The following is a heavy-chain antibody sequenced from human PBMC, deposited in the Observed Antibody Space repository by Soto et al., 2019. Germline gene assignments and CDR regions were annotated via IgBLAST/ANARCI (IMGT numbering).Heavy chain of an antibody. CDR2: ISGSSIYI. J-gene: IGHJ5*02. CDR1: GFTFSNYN. CDR3: AREGALKPFSS. Sequence: PGGSLRLSCVASGFTFSNYNMNWVRKAPGKGLEWVAHISGSSIYIHYADSVRGRFTISRYNAKYSVYLQMDSLRVEDTAVYYCAREGALKPFSSWGQGALGTVSS. V-gene: IGHV3-21*01.